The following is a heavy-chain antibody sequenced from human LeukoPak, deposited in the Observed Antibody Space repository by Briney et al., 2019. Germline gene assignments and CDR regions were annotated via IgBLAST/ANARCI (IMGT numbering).Heavy chain of an antibody. D-gene: IGHD4-17*01. J-gene: IGHJ4*02. CDR3: VVWKGDYTVDY. CDR2: INHSGST. CDR1: GGSFSGYY. Sequence: SEPLSLTCAVYGGSFSGYYWSWIRQPPGKGLEWIGEINHSGSTNYNPSLKSRVTISVDTSKNQFSLKLTSVTTADTAVYYCVVWKGDYTVDYWGQGTLATVSS. V-gene: IGHV4-34*01.